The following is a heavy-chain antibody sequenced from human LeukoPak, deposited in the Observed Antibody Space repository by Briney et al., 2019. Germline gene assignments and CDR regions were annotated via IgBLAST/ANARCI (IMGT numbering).Heavy chain of an antibody. CDR2: IYPGDSDT. J-gene: IGHJ4*02. CDR3: ATREPTYGDFRY. D-gene: IGHD4-17*01. CDR1: GYIFANYW. Sequence: GESLKISCKGSGYIFANYWIGWERQMPGKGLEYMGVIYPGDSDTRYSPSFQGQVTISADKSINTAYLQWTSLRTSDTAIYYCATREPTYGDFRYWGQGTLVTVSS. V-gene: IGHV5-51*01.